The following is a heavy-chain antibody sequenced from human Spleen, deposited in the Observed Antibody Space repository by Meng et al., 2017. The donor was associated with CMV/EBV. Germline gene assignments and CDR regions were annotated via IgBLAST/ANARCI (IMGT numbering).Heavy chain of an antibody. CDR3: ARGLREVLGWEIGY. J-gene: IGHJ4*02. D-gene: IGHD1-26*01. CDR2: INPDGSDA. Sequence: EVQLVESGXGLVQPGGSLRLSCVASGFTLSGHWMHWVRQAPGKGLLWVARINPDGSDATYADSVKGRFIISRDNAKNTLYLQMSGLRADDTAVYYCARGLREVLGWEIGYWGQGSLGTVSS. CDR1: GFTLSGHW. V-gene: IGHV3-74*03.